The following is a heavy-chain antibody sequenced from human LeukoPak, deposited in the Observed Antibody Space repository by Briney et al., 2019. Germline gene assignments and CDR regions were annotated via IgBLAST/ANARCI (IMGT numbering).Heavy chain of an antibody. CDR2: ISRDSANI. V-gene: IGHV3-9*01. J-gene: IGHJ6*02. CDR1: GFTFDDYV. Sequence: GRSLRLSCAASGFTFDDYVMHWVRQAPGRGLEWVSGISRDSANIGYADSVKGRFPISRDNAKNSLYLQMSSLTTEDTALYYCASDFCTGCNYYFYGMDVWGRGTTVTVSS. D-gene: IGHD2-2*01. CDR3: ASDFCTGCNYYFYGMDV.